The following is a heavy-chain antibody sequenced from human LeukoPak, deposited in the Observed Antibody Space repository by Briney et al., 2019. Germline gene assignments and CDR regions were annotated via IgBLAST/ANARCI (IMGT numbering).Heavy chain of an antibody. Sequence: GGSLRLSCAASGFTFSTYAMHWVRQAPGKGLEWVAVISYDGSSKYYADSVKGRFTISRDNAKNSLYLQMNSLRAEDTAVYYCARGGYSSTLYGRYQHWGQGTLVTVSP. CDR3: ARGGYSSTLYGRYQH. J-gene: IGHJ1*01. V-gene: IGHV3-30*04. CDR2: ISYDGSSK. D-gene: IGHD6-13*01. CDR1: GFTFSTYA.